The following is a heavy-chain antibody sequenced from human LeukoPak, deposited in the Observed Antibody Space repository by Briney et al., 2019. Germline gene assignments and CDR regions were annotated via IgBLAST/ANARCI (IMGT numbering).Heavy chain of an antibody. CDR1: GGSFSDYY. D-gene: IGHD2-2*01. CDR3: STYLVPAAMHFDY. V-gene: IGHV4-34*01. J-gene: IGHJ4*02. CDR2: VNHSGST. Sequence: SETLSLTCAVYGGSFSDYYWSWIRQSPGKGLEWIGEVNHSGSTNYNPSLKSRVTISVETSKNQFSLKLSSVTAADTAVYYCSTYLVPAAMHFDYWGQGTLVTVSS.